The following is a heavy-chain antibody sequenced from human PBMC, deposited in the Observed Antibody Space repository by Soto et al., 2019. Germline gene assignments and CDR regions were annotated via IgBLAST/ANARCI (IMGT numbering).Heavy chain of an antibody. Sequence: LRLSFAASGFNLSHPWMTWVRQAAGKGLEWVGRIKSKTDGGTADYATPVKGRFTISRDDSKNTVYLQMNSLKTEDTAVYYCARGATVTQFDYWGRGTLVTVSS. CDR1: GFNLSHPW. CDR2: IKSKTDGGTA. V-gene: IGHV3-15*01. D-gene: IGHD4-17*01. CDR3: ARGATVTQFDY. J-gene: IGHJ4*02.